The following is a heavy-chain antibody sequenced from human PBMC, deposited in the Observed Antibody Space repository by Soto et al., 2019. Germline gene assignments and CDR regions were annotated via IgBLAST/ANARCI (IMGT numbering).Heavy chain of an antibody. CDR2: IYYSGST. J-gene: IGHJ4*02. V-gene: IGHV4-61*01. Sequence: SETLSLTCTVSGGSVNSGSYYWSWIRQPPGKGLEWIGNIYYSGSTIYNPSLKSRVTISVDTSKSQFSLKLTSVTAADTAVYYCASQHYYDSSGYYVGYWGQGTLVT. CDR1: GGSVNSGSYY. D-gene: IGHD3-22*01. CDR3: ASQHYYDSSGYYVGY.